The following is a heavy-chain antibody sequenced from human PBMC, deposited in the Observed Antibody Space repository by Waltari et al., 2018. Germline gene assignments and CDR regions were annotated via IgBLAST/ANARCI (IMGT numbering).Heavy chain of an antibody. D-gene: IGHD6-19*01. V-gene: IGHV4-34*01. Sequence: QVQLQESGPGLVKPSETLSLTCAVYGGSFSGYYWSWIRQPPGKGLEWIGEINHSGSTNYNPSLKSRVTISVDTSKNQFSLKLSSVTAADTAVYYCARGKPGWYAYDYWGQGTLVTVSS. CDR3: ARGKPGWYAYDY. CDR1: GGSFSGYY. J-gene: IGHJ4*02. CDR2: INHSGST.